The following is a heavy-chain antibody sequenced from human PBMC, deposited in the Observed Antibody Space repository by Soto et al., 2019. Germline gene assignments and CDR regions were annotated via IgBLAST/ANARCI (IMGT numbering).Heavy chain of an antibody. Sequence: ASVKVSCKASGYTFTGYYMHWVRQAPGQGLEWMGWINPNSGGTNYAQKFQGWVTMTRDTSISTAYMELSRLRSDDTAVYYCARDRAVVVPAALSGDAFDIWGQGTMVTVSS. CDR1: GYTFTGYY. CDR2: INPNSGGT. CDR3: ARDRAVVVPAALSGDAFDI. V-gene: IGHV1-2*04. D-gene: IGHD2-2*01. J-gene: IGHJ3*02.